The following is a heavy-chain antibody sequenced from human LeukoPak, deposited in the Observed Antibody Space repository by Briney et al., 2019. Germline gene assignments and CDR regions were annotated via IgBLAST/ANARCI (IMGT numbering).Heavy chain of an antibody. Sequence: ASVKVSCKVSGYTFTDYYMHWVRQAPGKGLEWMGLVDPEDGETIYAEKFQGRVTITADTSTDTAYMELSSLRSEDTAVYYCATGYETCLKWAREKFSIWSFDYWGQGTLVTVSS. J-gene: IGHJ4*02. V-gene: IGHV1-69-2*01. CDR3: ATGYETCLKWAREKFSIWSFDY. D-gene: IGHD1-26*01. CDR2: VDPEDGET. CDR1: GYTFTDYY.